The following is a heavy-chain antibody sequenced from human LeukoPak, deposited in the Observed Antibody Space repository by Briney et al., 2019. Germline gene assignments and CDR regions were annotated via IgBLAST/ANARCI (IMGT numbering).Heavy chain of an antibody. V-gene: IGHV3-33*06. Sequence: GGSLRLSCAASGFTFSSYGMHWVRQAPGKGLEWVAVIWYDGSNKYYADSVKGRFTISRDNSKNTLYLQMNSLRAEDTAVYYCAKAYCSSTSCEIDYWGQGTLVTVSS. CDR1: GFTFSSYG. CDR2: IWYDGSNK. D-gene: IGHD2-2*01. J-gene: IGHJ4*02. CDR3: AKAYCSSTSCEIDY.